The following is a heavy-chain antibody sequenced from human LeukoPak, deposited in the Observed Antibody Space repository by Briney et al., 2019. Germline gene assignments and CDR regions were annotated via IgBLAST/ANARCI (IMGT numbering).Heavy chain of an antibody. D-gene: IGHD3-22*01. V-gene: IGHV3-30*03. Sequence: GGSLRLSCAASGFTFSSYGMHWVRQAPGKGLEWVAVISYDGSNKYYADSVKGRFTISRDNSKNTLYLQMNSLRAEDTAVYYCASPTYYDSSGYYYAPFDYWGQGTLVTVSS. CDR3: ASPTYYDSSGYYYAPFDY. J-gene: IGHJ4*02. CDR2: ISYDGSNK. CDR1: GFTFSSYG.